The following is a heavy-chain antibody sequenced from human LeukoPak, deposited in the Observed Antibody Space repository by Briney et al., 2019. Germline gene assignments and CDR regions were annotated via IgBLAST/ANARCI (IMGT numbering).Heavy chain of an antibody. CDR2: ISSSSSYI. D-gene: IGHD6-13*01. CDR3: ARALTILAAADSYGMDV. CDR1: GFTFSSYS. Sequence: PGGSLRLSCAASGFTFSSYSINWVRQAPGKGLEWVSSISSSSSYIYYADSVKGRFTISRDNAKNSLYLQMNSLRAEDTAVYYCARALTILAAADSYGMDVWGQGTTVTVSS. V-gene: IGHV3-21*01. J-gene: IGHJ6*02.